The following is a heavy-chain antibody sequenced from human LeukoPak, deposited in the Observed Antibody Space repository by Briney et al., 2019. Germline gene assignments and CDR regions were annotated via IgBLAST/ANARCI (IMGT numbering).Heavy chain of an antibody. D-gene: IGHD6-19*01. Sequence: PSETLSLTCIVSGGSISRYYWSWIRQPPGKGLEWIGYIHHSGSTNYNPFLKSRVTISVDTSKNQFSLKLSSVTAADTAVYYCARRAYSSGWYYFDYWGQGTLVTVSS. CDR1: GGSISRYY. V-gene: IGHV4-59*08. CDR2: IHHSGST. CDR3: ARRAYSSGWYYFDY. J-gene: IGHJ4*02.